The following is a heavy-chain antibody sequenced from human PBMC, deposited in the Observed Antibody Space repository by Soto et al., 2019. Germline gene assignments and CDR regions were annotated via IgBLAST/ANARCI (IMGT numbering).Heavy chain of an antibody. D-gene: IGHD4-17*01. CDR2: IYPSDSDT. CDR1: GYSFTNYW. CDR3: ARHGFYGDYSSNYFDP. J-gene: IGHJ5*02. Sequence: GESLKISCKGSGYSFTNYWIAWVRQMPGKGLEYIGIIYPSDSDTRYSPSFQGQITISADKSISTAYLQWSSLKASDTAIYYCARHGFYGDYSSNYFDPWGQGTLVTVSS. V-gene: IGHV5-51*01.